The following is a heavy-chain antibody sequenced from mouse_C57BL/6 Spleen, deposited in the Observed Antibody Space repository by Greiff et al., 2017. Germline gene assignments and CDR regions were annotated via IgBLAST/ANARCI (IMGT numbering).Heavy chain of an antibody. CDR3: ARHYYGSSYYFDY. D-gene: IGHD1-1*01. V-gene: IGHV1-42*01. CDR1: GYSFTGYY. CDR2: INPSTGGT. Sequence: VQLQQSGPELVKPGASVKISCKASGYSFTGYYMNWVKQSPEKSLEWIGEINPSTGGTTYNQKFKAKATLTVDKSSSTAYMQLKSLTSEDSAVYYCARHYYGSSYYFDYWGQGTTLTVSS. J-gene: IGHJ2*01.